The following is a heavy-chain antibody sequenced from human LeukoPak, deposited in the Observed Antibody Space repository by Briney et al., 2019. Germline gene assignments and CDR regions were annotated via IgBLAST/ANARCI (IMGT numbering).Heavy chain of an antibody. CDR3: ARSNKAYYVSYYLDV. CDR2: VNRNGDST. J-gene: IGHJ6*03. Sequence: PGGSLRLSCAASGFTFGDYGMSWVRQAPGKGLEWVSGVNRNGDSTGYADSVKGRFTISRDNARNSLYLQMNSLRAEDTALYYCARSNKAYYVSYYLDVWAKGTTVTVSS. D-gene: IGHD3-10*02. V-gene: IGHV3-20*04. CDR1: GFTFGDYG.